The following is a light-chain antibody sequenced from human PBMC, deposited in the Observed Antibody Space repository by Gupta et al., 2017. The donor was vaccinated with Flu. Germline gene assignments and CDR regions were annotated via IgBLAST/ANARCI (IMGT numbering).Light chain of an antibody. CDR2: RNN. CDR1: SNNVGDQG. V-gene: IGLV10-54*04. J-gene: IGLJ2*01. CDR3: SAWDRSLSTRV. Sequence: QAGLTQPPSVSTGLRQTATLTCTGNSNNVGDQGAAWLQQHQGHPPKLLAYRNNNRPSGISERFSASRSGNTASLTISGVQPEDEADYYCSAWDRSLSTRVFGGGTKLTVL.